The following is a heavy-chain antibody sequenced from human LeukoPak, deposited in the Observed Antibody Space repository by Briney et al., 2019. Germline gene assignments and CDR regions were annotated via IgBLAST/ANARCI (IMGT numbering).Heavy chain of an antibody. CDR3: ARGPHHYCSGGSCYGGVFDY. V-gene: IGHV4-59*12. D-gene: IGHD2-15*01. CDR2: IYHSGST. J-gene: IGHJ4*02. Sequence: SETLSLTCTVSGGSISSYYWSWIRQPPGKGLEWIGYIYHSGSTYYNPSLKSRVTISVDTSKNQFSLKLSSVTAADTAVYYCARGPHHYCSGGSCYGGVFDYWGQGTLVTVSS. CDR1: GGSISSYY.